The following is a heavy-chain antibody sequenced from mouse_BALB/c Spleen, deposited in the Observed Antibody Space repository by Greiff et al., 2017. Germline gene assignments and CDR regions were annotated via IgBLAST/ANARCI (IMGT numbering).Heavy chain of an antibody. J-gene: IGHJ4*01. CDR3: ARDRAYAMDY. Sequence: EVMLVESGGGLVQPGGSLRLSCATSGFTFTDYYMSWVRQPPGKALEWLGFIRNKANGYTTEYSASVKGRFTISRDNSQSILYLLMNTLRAEDSATYYCARDRAYAMDYWGQGTSVTVSS. CDR2: IRNKANGYTT. V-gene: IGHV7-3*02. CDR1: GFTFTDYY.